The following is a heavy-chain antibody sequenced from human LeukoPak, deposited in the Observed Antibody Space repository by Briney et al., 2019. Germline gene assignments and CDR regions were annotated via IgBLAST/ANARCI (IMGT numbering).Heavy chain of an antibody. CDR1: GFTFSSYG. D-gene: IGHD2-2*01. Sequence: GGSLRLSCAASGFTFSSYGMHWVRQAPGKGLEWVAVIWYDGSNKYYADSVKGRFTISRDNSKNTLYLQMNSLRAEDTAVYYCAKEGYQLPWEHYFDYWGQGTLVTVSS. CDR3: AKEGYQLPWEHYFDY. V-gene: IGHV3-30*02. CDR2: IWYDGSNK. J-gene: IGHJ4*02.